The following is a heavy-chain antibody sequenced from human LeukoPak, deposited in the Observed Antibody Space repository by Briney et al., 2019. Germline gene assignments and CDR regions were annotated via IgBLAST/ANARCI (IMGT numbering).Heavy chain of an antibody. CDR1: GGSISSSSYY. V-gene: IGHV4-39*01. J-gene: IGHJ4*02. CDR2: IYYSGST. Sequence: SETLSLTCTVSGGSISSSSYYWGWIRQPPGKGLEWIGSIYYSGSTYYNPSLKSRVTISVDTSKNQFSLKLSSVTAADTAVYYCARHSRDTAMVRGHDYWGQGTLVTVSS. D-gene: IGHD5-18*01. CDR3: ARHSRDTAMVRGHDY.